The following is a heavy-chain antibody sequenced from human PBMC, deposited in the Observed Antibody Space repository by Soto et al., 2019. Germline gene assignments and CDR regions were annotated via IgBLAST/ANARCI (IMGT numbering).Heavy chain of an antibody. CDR3: ATRAWFRGMDV. J-gene: IGHJ6*04. Sequence: ACSHTWRISGNEISYITAVCGSITPSPSRGLEWLGRTYYRSKWNNDYAVSVRSRVTINPDTSKNQFSLQLYSLTPDYTAVDYCATRAWFRGMDVWGKGTPVTV. CDR1: GNEISYITAV. CDR2: TYYRSKWNN. D-gene: IGHD3-10*01. V-gene: IGHV6-1*01.